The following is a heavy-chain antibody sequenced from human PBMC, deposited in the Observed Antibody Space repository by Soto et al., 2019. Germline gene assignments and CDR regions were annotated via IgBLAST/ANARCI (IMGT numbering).Heavy chain of an antibody. CDR3: ATSMGRGGDDY. V-gene: IGHV3-7*01. CDR2: INQDGSQN. Sequence: EVQLVESGGGLVQPGGSLRLSCAASGFTFSINWMSWGRQTPEKGLECVANINQDGSQNYYVDSVKGRFTISSDNARNSLDLQMDSLRAEDTAVYYCATSMGRGGDDYWGLGTVVTVSS. J-gene: IGHJ4*02. CDR1: GFTFSINW. D-gene: IGHD3-10*01.